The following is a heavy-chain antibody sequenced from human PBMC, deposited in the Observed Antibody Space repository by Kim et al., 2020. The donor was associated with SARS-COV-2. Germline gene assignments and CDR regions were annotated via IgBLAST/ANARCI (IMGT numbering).Heavy chain of an antibody. J-gene: IGHJ3*02. Sequence: SVKVSCKASGGTFSSYAISWVRQAPGQGLEWMVRSIPILGIANYAQKFQGRVTITAYKSTSTAYMELSSLRSEDTAVYYCASPAVAGRGDAFDIWGQGT. CDR1: GGTFSSYA. D-gene: IGHD6-19*01. V-gene: IGHV1-69*04. CDR3: ASPAVAGRGDAFDI. CDR2: SIPILGIA.